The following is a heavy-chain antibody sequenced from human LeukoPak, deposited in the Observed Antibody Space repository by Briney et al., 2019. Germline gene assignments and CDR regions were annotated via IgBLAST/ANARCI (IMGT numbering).Heavy chain of an antibody. Sequence: SEALPLTCTVSGGSISSYYWSWIRQPPGKGLEWIGYIYYSGSTNYNPSLKSRVTISVDTSKNQFSLKLSSVTAADTAVYYCARGSGDVVVTASGLDYWGQGTLVTVSS. CDR2: IYYSGST. CDR3: ARGSGDVVVTASGLDY. V-gene: IGHV4-59*01. CDR1: GGSISSYY. D-gene: IGHD2-21*02. J-gene: IGHJ4*02.